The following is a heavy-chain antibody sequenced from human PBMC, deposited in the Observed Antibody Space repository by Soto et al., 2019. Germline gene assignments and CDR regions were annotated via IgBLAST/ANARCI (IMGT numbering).Heavy chain of an antibody. CDR3: GRLNCYDTSGYPFDY. D-gene: IGHD3-22*01. V-gene: IGHV4-59*07. Sequence: SGTLYLACTASGDSISIYYLSVFRQHTGKGLEWIGYISFRGTTNYNPSLKSRVTMSADTSKNQFSLKLNSVTAADTAVYYCGRLNCYDTSGYPFDYWGQGMMVTVSS. CDR2: ISFRGTT. J-gene: IGHJ4*02. CDR1: GDSISIYY.